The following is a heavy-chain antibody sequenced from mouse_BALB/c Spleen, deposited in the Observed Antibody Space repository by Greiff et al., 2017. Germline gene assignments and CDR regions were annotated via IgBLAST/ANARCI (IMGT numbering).Heavy chain of an antibody. CDR3: ARWGTTATSNLDAMDY. J-gene: IGHJ4*01. V-gene: IGHV1-69*01. CDR1: GYTFTDYW. D-gene: IGHD1-2*01. Sequence: QVQLQQPGAELVMPGASVKMSCKASGYTFTDYWMHWVKQRPGQGLEWIGAIDTSDSYTSYNQKFKGKATLTVDESSSTAYMQLSSLTSEDSAVYYCARWGTTATSNLDAMDYWGQGTSVTVSS. CDR2: IDTSDSYT.